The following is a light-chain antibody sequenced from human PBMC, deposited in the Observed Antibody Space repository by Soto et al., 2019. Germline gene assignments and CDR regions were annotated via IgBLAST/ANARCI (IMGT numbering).Light chain of an antibody. CDR2: DVS. V-gene: IGLV2-14*01. Sequence: QSALTQPASVSGSPGQSITISCTGTSSDVGGYNFVSWYQQHPGKAPKLMIYDVSNRPSGVSNRFSGSKSGNTASLTISGLQAEDEADYYCRSYTSSSTLLVVFGGVTKVTVL. J-gene: IGLJ2*01. CDR3: RSYTSSSTLLVV. CDR1: SSDVGGYNF.